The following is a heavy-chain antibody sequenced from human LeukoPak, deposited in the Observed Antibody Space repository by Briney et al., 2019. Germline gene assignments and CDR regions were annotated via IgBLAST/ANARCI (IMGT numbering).Heavy chain of an antibody. CDR2: ASHSSNT. V-gene: IGHV4-34*01. CDR3: ARRRDWNDVLDY. J-gene: IGHJ4*02. D-gene: IGHD1-1*01. CDR1: GGSFRGHY. Sequence: SETLSLTCAVYGGSFRGHYWSWIRQPPGKGLEGIGEASHSSNTNYSPALKSRVSISADTSKNQFSLRLSSVTAADTAVYYCARRRDWNDVLDYWGQGTLVTVSS.